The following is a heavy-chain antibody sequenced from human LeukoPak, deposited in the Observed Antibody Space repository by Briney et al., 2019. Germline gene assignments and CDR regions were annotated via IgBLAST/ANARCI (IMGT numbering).Heavy chain of an antibody. D-gene: IGHD4/OR15-4a*01. Sequence: GGSLRLSCAASGFMFSSYAMHWVRQAPGKGLEWVAVISYDGSNKYYADSVKGRFTISRDNSKNTLYLQMNSLRAEDTAVYYCARDNVAMVAALDYWGQGTLVTVSS. CDR1: GFMFSSYA. CDR3: ARDNVAMVAALDY. V-gene: IGHV3-30-3*01. CDR2: ISYDGSNK. J-gene: IGHJ4*02.